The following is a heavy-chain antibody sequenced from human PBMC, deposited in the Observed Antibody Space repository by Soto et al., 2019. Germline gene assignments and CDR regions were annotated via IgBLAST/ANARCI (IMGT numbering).Heavy chain of an antibody. V-gene: IGHV6-1*01. J-gene: IGHJ6*02. D-gene: IGHD3-22*01. Sequence: PTQTLPLTCAISGDSGAGNSAAWNWIRQSPSRGLEWLGRTYYRSKWYNDYAVSVKSRITINPDTSKNQFSLQLNSVTPEDTAVYYCARDRYYDSSGYYHGPGMDVWGQGTTVTVSS. CDR2: TYYRSKWYN. CDR1: GDSGAGNSAA. CDR3: ARDRYYDSSGYYHGPGMDV.